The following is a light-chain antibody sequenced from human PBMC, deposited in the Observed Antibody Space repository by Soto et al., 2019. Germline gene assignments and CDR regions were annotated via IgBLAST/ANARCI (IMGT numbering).Light chain of an antibody. V-gene: IGLV1-40*01. CDR3: QSYDSSLSGVV. CDR1: SSNIGAGYD. Sequence: QPVLTQPPSVSGAPGQRVTISCTGSSSNIGAGYDVHWYQQLPGTGPKLLISGNSNRPSGVPDRFSGSKSGTSASLAITGLQAEDEADYYCQSYDSSLSGVVFGGGTKVTVL. CDR2: GNS. J-gene: IGLJ2*01.